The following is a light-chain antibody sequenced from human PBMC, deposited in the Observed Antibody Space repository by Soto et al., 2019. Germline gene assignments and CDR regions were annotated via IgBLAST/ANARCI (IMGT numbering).Light chain of an antibody. V-gene: IGLV7-46*01. J-gene: IGLJ2*01. Sequence: QTVVTQEPSLTVSPGGKVTLTCGSSTGAVTGGHHPYWIQQKPGQAPKTLIYDASNKDSWTPARFSGSLLGGKAALTLSGAQPEDEADYYCSLYYSGNHVFGGGTQLTVL. CDR3: SLYYSGNHV. CDR2: DAS. CDR1: TGAVTGGHH.